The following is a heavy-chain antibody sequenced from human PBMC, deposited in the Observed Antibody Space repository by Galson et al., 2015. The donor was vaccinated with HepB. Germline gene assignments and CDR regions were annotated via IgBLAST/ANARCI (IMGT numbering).Heavy chain of an antibody. CDR1: GFTLRSYG. D-gene: IGHD2-15*01. CDR2: IRDDGTK. J-gene: IGHJ4*02. CDR3: AKEDDPYCSGGRCHSSSFDS. Sequence: SLRLSCAASGFTLRSYGMHWVRQAPGKGLEWVAFIRDDGTKCYADSVKGRFTISRDNSKNTLYLQMNSLRAEDTAVYYCAKEDDPYCSGGRCHSSSFDSWGQGTLVTVSS. V-gene: IGHV3-30*02.